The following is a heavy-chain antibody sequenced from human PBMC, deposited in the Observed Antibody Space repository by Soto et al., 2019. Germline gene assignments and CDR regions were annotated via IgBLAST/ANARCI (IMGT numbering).Heavy chain of an antibody. Sequence: EVQLVESGGGLIQPGGSLRLSCAASGFTVSSNYMSWVRQAPGKGLEWVSVIYSGGSTYYADSVKGRFTISRDNSKNTLPLYINSLRAEDTAVYYCARDRADSGYPVSFQHWGQGTLVTVSS. CDR1: GFTVSSNY. CDR3: ARDRADSGYPVSFQH. CDR2: IYSGGST. V-gene: IGHV3-53*01. D-gene: IGHD3-22*01. J-gene: IGHJ1*01.